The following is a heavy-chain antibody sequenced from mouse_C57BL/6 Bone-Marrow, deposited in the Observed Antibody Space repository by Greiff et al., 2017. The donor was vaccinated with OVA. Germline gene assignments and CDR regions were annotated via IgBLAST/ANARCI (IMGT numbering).Heavy chain of an antibody. J-gene: IGHJ1*03. CDR1: GFTFSSYG. CDR3: ARRIYYDYDGAFTCTSMSEYFDV. CDR2: ISSGGSYT. Sequence: EVQLVESGGDLVKPGGSLKLSCAASGFTFSSYGMSWVRQTPDKRLEWVATISSGGSYTYYPDSVKGRFTISRDNAKNTLYLQMSSLKSEDTAMYYCARRIYYDYDGAFTCTSMSEYFDVWGTGTTVTVSS. D-gene: IGHD2-4*01. V-gene: IGHV5-6*01.